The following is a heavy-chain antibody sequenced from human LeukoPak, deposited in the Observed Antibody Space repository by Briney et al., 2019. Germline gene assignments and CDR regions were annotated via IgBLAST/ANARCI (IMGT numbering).Heavy chain of an antibody. J-gene: IGHJ4*02. D-gene: IGHD3-10*01. CDR2: SSSSGSTI. V-gene: IGHV3-11*04. CDR1: RFTFSDYY. Sequence: GGSLRLSCAASRFTFSDYYMSWIRQAPGKGLEWVSYSSSSGSTIYYADSVKGRFTISRDNAKNSLYLQMNSLRAEDTAVYYCARALLWFGESPNYFDYWGQGILVTVSS. CDR3: ARALLWFGESPNYFDY.